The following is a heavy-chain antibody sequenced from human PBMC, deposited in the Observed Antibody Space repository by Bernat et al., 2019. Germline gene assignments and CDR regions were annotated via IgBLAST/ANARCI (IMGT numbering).Heavy chain of an antibody. CDR3: ARERQLEQLDACDI. V-gene: IGHV3-13*01. CDR1: GFTFSDYD. D-gene: IGHD1/OR15-1a*01. Sequence: EVQLVESGGGLVEPGGSLRLSCAASGFTFSDYDMHWVRQSAGKGLEWVSAIGTGGDTYYPGSVKGRFTISRENAKNSLYLQMNSLRAEDTAVYDCARERQLEQLDACDIWGQGTMVSVSS. J-gene: IGHJ3*02. CDR2: IGTGGDT.